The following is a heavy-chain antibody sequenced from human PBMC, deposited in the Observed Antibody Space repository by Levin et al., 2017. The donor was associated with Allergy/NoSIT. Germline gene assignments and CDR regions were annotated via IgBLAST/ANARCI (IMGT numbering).Heavy chain of an antibody. CDR3: ARGLLPGRRLYDILTGYYLDY. CDR2: IYYSGST. CDR1: GGSISSSSYY. V-gene: IGHV4-39*07. Sequence: SETLSLTCTVSGGSISSSSYYWGWIRQPPGKGLEWIGSIYYSGSTYYNPSLKSRVTISVDTSKNQFSLKLSSVTAADTAVYYCARGLLPGRRLYDILTGYYLDYWGQGTLVTVSS. J-gene: IGHJ4*02. D-gene: IGHD3-9*01.